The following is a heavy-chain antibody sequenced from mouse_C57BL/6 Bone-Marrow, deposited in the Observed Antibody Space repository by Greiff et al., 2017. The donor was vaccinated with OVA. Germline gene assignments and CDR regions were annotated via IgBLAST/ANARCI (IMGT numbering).Heavy chain of an antibody. Sequence: QVQLQQPGAELVKPGASVKLSCKASGYTFTSYWMQWVKQRPGQGLEWIGEIDPSDSYTNYNQKFKGKATLTVDTSSSTAYMQLSSLTSEDSAVYYCAIRQLRLQADYWGQGTTLTVSS. CDR2: IDPSDSYT. CDR3: AIRQLRLQADY. J-gene: IGHJ2*01. D-gene: IGHD3-2*02. CDR1: GYTFTSYW. V-gene: IGHV1-50*01.